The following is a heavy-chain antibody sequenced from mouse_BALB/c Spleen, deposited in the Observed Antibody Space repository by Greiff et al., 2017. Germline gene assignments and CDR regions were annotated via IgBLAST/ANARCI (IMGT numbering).Heavy chain of an antibody. J-gene: IGHJ4*01. CDR1: GYSITSDYA. CDR2: ISYSGST. CDR3: ARGRQLGPLAMDY. D-gene: IGHD3-2*01. V-gene: IGHV3-2*02. Sequence: EVHLVESGPGLVKPSQSLSLTCTVTGYSITSDYAWNWIRQFPGNKLEWMGYISYSGSTSYNPSLKSRISITRDTSKNQFFLQLNSVTTEDTATYYCARGRQLGPLAMDYWGQGTSVTVSS.